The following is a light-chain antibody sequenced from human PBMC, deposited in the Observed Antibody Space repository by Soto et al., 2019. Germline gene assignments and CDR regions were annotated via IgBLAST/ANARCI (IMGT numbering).Light chain of an antibody. J-gene: IGLJ1*01. V-gene: IGLV2-11*01. CDR2: DVT. CDR1: SSVVGGYNY. CDR3: CSHAGTSTYV. Sequence: QSALTQPRSVSGSPGQSLTISCTGTSSVVGGYNYVSWYQQYPGQVPKLMIYDVTKRPSGVPDRFSGSKSGNTASLTISGLQAEYEADYYCCSHAGTSTYVFGTGTKVTVL.